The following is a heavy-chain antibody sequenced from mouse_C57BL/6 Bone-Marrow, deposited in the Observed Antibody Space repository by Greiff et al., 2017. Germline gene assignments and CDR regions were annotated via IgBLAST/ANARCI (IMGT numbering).Heavy chain of an antibody. Sequence: VQLQQPGAELARPGASVKLSCKASGYTFTSYGIRWVKQRTGQGLEWIGEIYPRSGNTYYNEKFKGKATLTVDKSSSTAYMELSSLTAEDSAVYCCARNYGSSYNDWGQGTTLTVSS. D-gene: IGHD1-1*01. CDR3: ARNYGSSYND. V-gene: IGHV1-81*01. J-gene: IGHJ2*01. CDR1: GYTFTSYG. CDR2: IYPRSGNT.